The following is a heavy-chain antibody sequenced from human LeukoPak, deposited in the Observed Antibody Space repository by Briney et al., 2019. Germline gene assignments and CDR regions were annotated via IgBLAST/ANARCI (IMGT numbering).Heavy chain of an antibody. V-gene: IGHV3-74*01. CDR2: INSDGSST. CDR1: GFTFSSYW. Sequence: GGSLRLSCAASGFTFSSYWMHWVRHAPGKGLVWVSRINSDGSSTSYADSVKGRFTISRDNAKNTLYLQMNSLRAEDTAVYYCARESGSYYYFDYWGQGTLVTVSS. J-gene: IGHJ4*02. D-gene: IGHD1-26*01. CDR3: ARESGSYYYFDY.